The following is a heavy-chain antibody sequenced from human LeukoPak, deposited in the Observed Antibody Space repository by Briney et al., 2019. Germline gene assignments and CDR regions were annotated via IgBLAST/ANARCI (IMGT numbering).Heavy chain of an antibody. D-gene: IGHD1-14*01. J-gene: IGHJ4*02. CDR3: ARHQNLYKYFDY. CDR2: INPSGGST. CDR1: GYTFTSYY. V-gene: IGHV1-46*03. Sequence: ASVKVSCKASGYTFTSYYMHWVRQAPGQGLEWMGIINPSGGSTSYAQKFQSRVTMTRDTSTSTVYMELSSLRSEDTAVYYCARHQNLYKYFDYWGQGTLVTVSS.